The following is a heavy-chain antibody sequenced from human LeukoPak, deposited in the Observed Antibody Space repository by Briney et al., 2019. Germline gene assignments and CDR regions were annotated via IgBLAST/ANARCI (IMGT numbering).Heavy chain of an antibody. V-gene: IGHV4-59*01. Sequence: SETLSLTCTVSGDSISIYYWSWIRQPAGKGLEWIGYIYYSGSTNYNPSLKSRVTISIDTSKNQFSLKLSSVTAADTAVYYCARESGSSWLDYWGQGTLVTVSS. CDR2: IYYSGST. D-gene: IGHD6-13*01. CDR1: GDSISIYY. J-gene: IGHJ4*02. CDR3: ARESGSSWLDY.